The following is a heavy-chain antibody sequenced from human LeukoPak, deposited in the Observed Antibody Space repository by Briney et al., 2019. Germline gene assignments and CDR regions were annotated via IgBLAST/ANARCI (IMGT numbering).Heavy chain of an antibody. Sequence: SETLSLTCTVSGGSITSTTHYWGWIRQSPGRGLEWIGTMFHSGTTFYNPSLKSRVTLSVDTSKNHFSLSLTSATARDTAIYFCARQDVEAAEYYFDLWGQGILVTVSS. V-gene: IGHV4-39*01. J-gene: IGHJ4*02. CDR2: MFHSGTT. D-gene: IGHD6-25*01. CDR1: GGSITSTTHY. CDR3: ARQDVEAAEYYFDL.